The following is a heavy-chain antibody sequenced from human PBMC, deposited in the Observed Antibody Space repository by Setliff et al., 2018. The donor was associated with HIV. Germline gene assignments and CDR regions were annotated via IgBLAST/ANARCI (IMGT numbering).Heavy chain of an antibody. D-gene: IGHD2-2*02. CDR2: IYWDDDK. CDR1: GDSINTHYW. V-gene: IGHV2-5*08. J-gene: IGHJ6*03. CDR3: AHRAIRPGYYYMDV. Sequence: TLSLTCTVSGDSINTHYWSWIRQPPGKALEWLALIYWDDDKLYNPSLKSRLTVTKDTSKNQVVLTMTNMDPVDTATYYCAHRAIRPGYYYMDVWGKGTTVTVSS.